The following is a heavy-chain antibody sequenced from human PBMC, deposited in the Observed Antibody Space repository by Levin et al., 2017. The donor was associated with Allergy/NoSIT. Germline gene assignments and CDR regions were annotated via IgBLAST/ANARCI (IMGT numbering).Heavy chain of an antibody. J-gene: IGHJ3*02. Sequence: GGSLRLSCAASGFTVSINYMTWVRQAPGKGLEWVSVIDSGGNTYYADSVKGRFAISRDNSKNTLYLQVNSLRVEDTAVYYCARGNSQQYSSPGAFDIWGQGTMVTVSS. CDR2: IDSGGNT. D-gene: IGHD6-6*01. V-gene: IGHV3-66*02. CDR1: GFTVSINY. CDR3: ARGNSQQYSSPGAFDI.